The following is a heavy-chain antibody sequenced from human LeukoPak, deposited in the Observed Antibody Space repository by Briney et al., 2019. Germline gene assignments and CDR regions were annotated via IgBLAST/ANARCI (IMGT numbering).Heavy chain of an antibody. CDR3: AKAPGIAAAGTPFYYYYYGMDV. Sequence: GGSLRLSCAASGFTVSSNYMSWVRQAPGKGLEWVSAISGSGGSTYYADSVKGRFTISRDNSKNTLYLQMNSLRAEDTAVYYCAKAPGIAAAGTPFYYYYYGMDVWGQGTTVTVSS. D-gene: IGHD6-13*01. CDR2: ISGSGGST. J-gene: IGHJ6*02. V-gene: IGHV3-23*01. CDR1: GFTVSSNY.